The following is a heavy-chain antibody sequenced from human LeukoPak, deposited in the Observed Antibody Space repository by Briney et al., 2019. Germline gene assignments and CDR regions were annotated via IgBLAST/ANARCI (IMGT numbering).Heavy chain of an antibody. D-gene: IGHD6-19*01. CDR1: GFTLNRNN. CDR3: ARETILAVAGDF. J-gene: IGHJ4*02. V-gene: IGHV3-48*01. Sequence: GGSLRLSCAASGFTLNRNNMNWVRQAPGEGLEWVSYISSTSITMYYADSVKGRFTISRDNAKNSLYLQMNSLRADDTAVYYCARETILAVAGDFWGQGTLVTVSS. CDR2: ISSTSITM.